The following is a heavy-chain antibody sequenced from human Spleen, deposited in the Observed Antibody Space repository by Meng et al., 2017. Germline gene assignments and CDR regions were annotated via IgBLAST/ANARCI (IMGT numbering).Heavy chain of an antibody. V-gene: IGHV3-23*01. Sequence: GESLKISCAASGFTFSNYAMSWVRQAPGKGLEWVSAISGSGGNTYYADSVKGRFTISRDNSKSTLYLQMNSLRAEDTATYYCAALLSIRFDYWGQGTVVPSPQ. D-gene: IGHD3-10*01. CDR3: AALLSIRFDY. J-gene: IGHJ4*02. CDR1: GFTFSNYA. CDR2: ISGSGGNT.